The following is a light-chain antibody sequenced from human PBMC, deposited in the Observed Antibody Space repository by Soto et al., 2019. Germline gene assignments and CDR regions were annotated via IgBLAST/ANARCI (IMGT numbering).Light chain of an antibody. V-gene: IGLV3-1*01. J-gene: IGLJ2*01. Sequence: SYELTQPPSVSVSPGQTASITCSGDKLGDKYGSWFQQKPGQSPVLVIYQDTKRPSGIPERFSGSNSGNTATLTISGTQAMDEADYYCQTWDSSTVIFGGGTQLTVL. CDR3: QTWDSSTVI. CDR2: QDT. CDR1: KLGDKY.